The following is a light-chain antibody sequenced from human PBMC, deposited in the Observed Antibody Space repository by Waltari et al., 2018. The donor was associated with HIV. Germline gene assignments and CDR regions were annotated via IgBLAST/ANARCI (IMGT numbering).Light chain of an antibody. CDR1: PSVLYSSNNKKY. CDR2: WAS. J-gene: IGKJ2*01. V-gene: IGKV4-1*01. CDR3: QQYYSTPYT. Sequence: DIVMTQSPDSLAVSLGGRAAMNAKSTPSVLYSSNNKKYLAWYQQQPRQPPKLLIYWASYRASGVPDRFSGSASGTDFTFTISSLQAEDVAVYYCQQYYSTPYTFGPGTRLAI.